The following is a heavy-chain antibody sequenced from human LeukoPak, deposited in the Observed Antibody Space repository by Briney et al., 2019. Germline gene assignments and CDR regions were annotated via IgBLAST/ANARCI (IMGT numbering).Heavy chain of an antibody. CDR3: ARTGYSYALYYYYYYMDV. V-gene: IGHV4-38-2*02. CDR1: GYSITSAYY. D-gene: IGHD5-18*01. J-gene: IGHJ6*03. CDR2: FFLKGST. Sequence: SETLSLTCTVSGYSITSAYYWGWIRQPPGKGLEWIGSFFLKGSTYYNPSLKSRVTISVDTSKNQFSLKLSSVTAADTAVYYCARTGYSYALYYYYYYMDVWGKGTTVTISS.